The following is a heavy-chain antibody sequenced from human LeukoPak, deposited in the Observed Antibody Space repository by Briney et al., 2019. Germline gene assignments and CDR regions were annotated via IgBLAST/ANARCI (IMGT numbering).Heavy chain of an antibody. J-gene: IGHJ3*02. CDR3: ARARHYYYGSGSYYNSDSNGGFDI. CDR2: ISAYNGNT. CDR1: GYTFTSYG. V-gene: IGHV1-18*01. D-gene: IGHD3-10*01. Sequence: ASVKVSCKASGYTFTSYGISWVRQAPGQGLEWMGWISAYNGNTNYAQKLQGRVTMTTDTSTSTTYMELRSLRSDDTAVYYCARARHYYYGSGSYYNSDSNGGFDIWGQGTMVTVSS.